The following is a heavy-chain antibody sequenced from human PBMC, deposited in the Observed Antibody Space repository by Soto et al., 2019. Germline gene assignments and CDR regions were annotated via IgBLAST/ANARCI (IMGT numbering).Heavy chain of an antibody. J-gene: IGHJ3*02. CDR1: GGTFSSYA. D-gene: IGHD3-22*01. V-gene: IGHV1-69*01. CDR3: ARRRNYYDSSGQKDAFDI. Sequence: VKVSCKASGGTFSSYAISWVRQAPGQGLEWMGGIIPIFGTANYAQKFQGRVTITADESTSTAYMELSSLRSEDTAVYYCARRRNYYDSSGQKDAFDIWGQGTMVTVSS. CDR2: IIPIFGTA.